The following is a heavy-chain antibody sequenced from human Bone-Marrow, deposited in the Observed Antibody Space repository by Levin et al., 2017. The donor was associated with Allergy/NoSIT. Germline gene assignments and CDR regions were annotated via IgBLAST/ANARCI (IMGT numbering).Heavy chain of an antibody. Sequence: GESLKISCKGFGYTFTSYWIGWVRHMHGKGLEWMAIINPGDSDTRYSPSFQGQVTISVDKSISTAYLQWSSLKASDTAMYYCARLGSGWYFDWFDPWGQGTLVTVSS. J-gene: IGHJ5*02. V-gene: IGHV5-51*01. CDR1: GYTFTSYW. CDR2: INPGDSDT. CDR3: ARLGSGWYFDWFDP. D-gene: IGHD6-19*01.